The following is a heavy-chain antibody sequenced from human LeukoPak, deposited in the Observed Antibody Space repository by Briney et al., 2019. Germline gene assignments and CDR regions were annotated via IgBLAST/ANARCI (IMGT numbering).Heavy chain of an antibody. V-gene: IGHV3-30*18. D-gene: IGHD1-20*01. CDR3: AKASDPWYIDY. CDR2: ISYDGSNK. Sequence: PGRSLRLSCAASGFTFSSYGMHWVRQAPVKELEWVAVISYDGSNKYYADSVKGRFTISRDNSKNTLYLQMNSLRAEDTAVYYCAKASDPWYIDYWGQGTLVTVSS. CDR1: GFTFSSYG. J-gene: IGHJ4*02.